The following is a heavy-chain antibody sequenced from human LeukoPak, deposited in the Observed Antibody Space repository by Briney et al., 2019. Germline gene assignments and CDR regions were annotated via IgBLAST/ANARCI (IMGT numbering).Heavy chain of an antibody. D-gene: IGHD1-26*01. CDR2: IKAKPHGGTT. CDR1: GFTFGDYY. CDR3: TTDGVGIEGATFDY. J-gene: IGHJ4*02. V-gene: IGHV3-15*01. Sequence: PGGSLRLSCAASGFTFGDYYMSWIRQAPGKGLEWVGRIKAKPHGGTTDYAAPVKGRFTISRDDSKNTLYLQMNSLKTEDTAVYYCTTDGVGIEGATFDYWGQGILVTVSS.